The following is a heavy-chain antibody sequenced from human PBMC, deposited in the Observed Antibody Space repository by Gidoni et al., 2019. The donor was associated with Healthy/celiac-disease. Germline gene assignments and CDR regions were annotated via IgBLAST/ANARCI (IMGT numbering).Heavy chain of an antibody. V-gene: IGHV4-39*07. Sequence: QLQLQESGPGLVKPSETLSLTCTVSGGSISSSSYYWGWIRQPPGKGLEWIGSIYYSGSTYYNPSLKSRVTISVDTSKNQFSLKLSSVTAADTAVYYCARDREGCSSTSCYNWFDPWGQGTLVTVSS. CDR1: GGSISSSSYY. J-gene: IGHJ5*02. CDR2: IYYSGST. D-gene: IGHD2-2*01. CDR3: ARDREGCSSTSCYNWFDP.